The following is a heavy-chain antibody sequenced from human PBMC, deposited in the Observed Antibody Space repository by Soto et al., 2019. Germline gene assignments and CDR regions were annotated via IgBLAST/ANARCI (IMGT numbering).Heavy chain of an antibody. V-gene: IGHV4-59*08. Sequence: SETLSLTCTVSGGSISTYYWSWIRQPPGKGLEWIGYIFYSGSTNYNPSLKSRVTISVDTSKNQFSLKLSSVTAADTAVYYCARRYGGHFDYWGQGTLVTVSS. J-gene: IGHJ4*02. D-gene: IGHD4-17*01. CDR2: IFYSGST. CDR3: ARRYGGHFDY. CDR1: GGSISTYY.